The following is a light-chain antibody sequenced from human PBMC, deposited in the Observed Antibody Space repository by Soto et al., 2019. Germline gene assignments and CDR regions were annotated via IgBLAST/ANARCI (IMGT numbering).Light chain of an antibody. CDR3: QQYNNWPPFT. J-gene: IGKJ4*01. CDR1: QSVSTN. V-gene: IGKV3D-15*01. Sequence: EIVMTQSPATLSVSPGEGATXXCXASQSVSTNLAWYRQTPGQAPRLLIYAASTRATGIPARFSGSGSGTEFSLTISSLQSEDFAVYYCQQYNNWPPFTFGGGTKVDI. CDR2: AAS.